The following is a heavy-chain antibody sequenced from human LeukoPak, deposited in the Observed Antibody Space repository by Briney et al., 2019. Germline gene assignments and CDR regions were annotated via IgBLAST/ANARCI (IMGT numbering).Heavy chain of an antibody. CDR1: DGSISSYY. CDR3: ALADSSSDWFDP. D-gene: IGHD6-6*01. Sequence: PSETLSLTCSVSDGSISSYYRSWIRQPPGKGLEWIGYVYYSGGTNYNPSLKSRVTISVDTSKNQFSLKLSSVTAADTAVYYCALADSSSDWFDPWGQGTLVTVSS. V-gene: IGHV4-59*01. J-gene: IGHJ5*02. CDR2: VYYSGGT.